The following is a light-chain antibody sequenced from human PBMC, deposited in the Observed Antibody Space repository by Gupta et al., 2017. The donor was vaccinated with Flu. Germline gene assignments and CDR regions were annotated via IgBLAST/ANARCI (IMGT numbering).Light chain of an antibody. Sequence: DILMSQSPSSLSASVGDRVTTPCRASQGIRNDLGWYQQKPGNAPRRLIYAASSWQSGVPARFSGSGSGTEFTLTISRLEPEDFAIYYCLQYDSYPWTFGQGTKVEIK. V-gene: IGKV1-17*01. J-gene: IGKJ1*01. CDR2: AAS. CDR3: LQYDSYPWT. CDR1: QGIRND.